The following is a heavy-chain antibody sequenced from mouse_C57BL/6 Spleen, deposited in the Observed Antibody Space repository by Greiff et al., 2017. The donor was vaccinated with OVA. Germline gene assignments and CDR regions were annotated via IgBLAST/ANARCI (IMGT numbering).Heavy chain of an antibody. CDR2: IDPSDSET. Sequence: QVQLQQPGAELVRPGSSVKLSCKASGYTFTSYWMHWVKQRPIQGLEWIGNIDPSDSETHYNQKFKDKATLTVDKSSSTAYMQLSSLTSEDSAVYYCARSGSNYDVMDYWGQGTSVTVSS. D-gene: IGHD2-5*01. J-gene: IGHJ4*01. CDR3: ARSGSNYDVMDY. V-gene: IGHV1-52*01. CDR1: GYTFTSYW.